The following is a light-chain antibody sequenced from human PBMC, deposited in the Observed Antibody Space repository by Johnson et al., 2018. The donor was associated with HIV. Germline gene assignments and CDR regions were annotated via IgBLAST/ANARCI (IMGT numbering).Light chain of an antibody. J-gene: IGLJ1*01. CDR1: SSDIVNNY. Sequence: QSVLTQPPSLSAAPGQKVTISCSGSSSDIVNNYVSWYQHLPGTAPKLLIYDNDKRPSGIPDRFSCSKSGTSATLGIAGLQTGDEADYYCETWDSRLSAGNVFGTATKVTVL. CDR2: DND. V-gene: IGLV1-51*01. CDR3: ETWDSRLSAGNV.